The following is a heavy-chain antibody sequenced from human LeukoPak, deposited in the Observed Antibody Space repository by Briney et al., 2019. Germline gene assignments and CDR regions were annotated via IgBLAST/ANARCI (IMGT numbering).Heavy chain of an antibody. CDR1: GGSISSSSYY. CDR2: IYYSGST. Sequence: SETLSLTCTVSGGSISSSSYYWGWIRQPPGKGLEWIGSIYYSGSTYYNPSLKSRVTISVDTSKNQFSLKLSSVTAADTAVYYCARVKSSSSWYNPWDYYYMDVWGKGTTVTVSS. J-gene: IGHJ6*03. D-gene: IGHD6-13*01. V-gene: IGHV4-39*07. CDR3: ARVKSSSSWYNPWDYYYMDV.